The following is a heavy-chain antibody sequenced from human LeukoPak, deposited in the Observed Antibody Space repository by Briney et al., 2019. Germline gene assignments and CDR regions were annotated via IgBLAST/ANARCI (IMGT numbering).Heavy chain of an antibody. D-gene: IGHD1/OR15-1a*01. Sequence: SETLSLTCTVSGGSISNYYWSWIRQPAGKGLEWIGRIHTSGNTNYNPPLKSRVTMSVDTSKNQISLTLSSVTAADTAIYYCTRSTTIPDWGQGTLVTVSS. V-gene: IGHV4-4*07. J-gene: IGHJ4*02. CDR3: TRSTTIPD. CDR1: GGSISNYY. CDR2: IHTSGNT.